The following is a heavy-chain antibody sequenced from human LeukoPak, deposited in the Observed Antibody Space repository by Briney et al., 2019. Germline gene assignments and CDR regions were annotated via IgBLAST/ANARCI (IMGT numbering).Heavy chain of an antibody. V-gene: IGHV1-8*03. CDR3: ARAPRTTVTSFDY. D-gene: IGHD4-17*01. Sequence: ASVKVSCKASGYTFTRYDINWVRQATGQGLEWMGCMNPNSGNTGYAQTFQGRVTITSNTSISTAYMELSSLRSEDTAVYYCARAPRTTVTSFDYWGQKTLVTVSS. CDR2: MNPNSGNT. J-gene: IGHJ4*02. CDR1: GYTFTRYD.